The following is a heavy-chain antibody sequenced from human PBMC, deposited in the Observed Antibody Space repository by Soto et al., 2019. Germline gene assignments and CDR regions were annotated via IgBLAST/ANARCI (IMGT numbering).Heavy chain of an antibody. CDR2: IYYSGST. Sequence: SETLSLTCTVSGGSISSSSYYWGWIRQPPGKGLEWIGSIYYSGSTYYNPSLKSRVTISVDTSKNQFSLKLSSVTAADTAVYYCARGLISGYYLYDAFDIWGQGTMVTVPS. J-gene: IGHJ3*02. V-gene: IGHV4-39*07. CDR1: GGSISSSSYY. CDR3: ARGLISGYYLYDAFDI. D-gene: IGHD3-22*01.